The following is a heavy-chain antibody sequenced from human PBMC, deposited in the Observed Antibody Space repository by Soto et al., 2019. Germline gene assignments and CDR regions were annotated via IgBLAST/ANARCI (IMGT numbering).Heavy chain of an antibody. CDR2: ISGSGGST. D-gene: IGHD1-26*01. CDR1: GFTFSSYA. CDR3: APPPAEGEVDY. J-gene: IGHJ4*02. V-gene: IGHV3-23*01. Sequence: GGSLRLSCAASGFTFSSYAMSWVRQAPGKGLEWVSAISGSGGSTYYADSVKGRFTISRDNSKNTLYLQMDSLRAEDTAVYYWAPPPAEGEVDYWGQGTLVTVSS.